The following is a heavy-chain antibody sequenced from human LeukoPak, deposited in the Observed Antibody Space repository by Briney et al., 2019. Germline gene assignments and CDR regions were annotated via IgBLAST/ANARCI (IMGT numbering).Heavy chain of an antibody. Sequence: TCTVSGGSISSYYWSWIRQPPGKGLEWVGWINPKSGATNFAQKFQGRVTLTRDTSTSTAYMDISRLTADDTAVYYCARVPYTEEPDYWGQGTLVSVSS. CDR2: INPKSGAT. CDR3: ARVPYTEEPDY. J-gene: IGHJ4*02. V-gene: IGHV1-2*02. CDR1: GGSISSYY. D-gene: IGHD3-16*01.